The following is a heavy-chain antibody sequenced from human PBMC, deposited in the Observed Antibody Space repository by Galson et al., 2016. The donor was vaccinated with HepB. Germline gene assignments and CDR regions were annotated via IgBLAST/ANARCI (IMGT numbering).Heavy chain of an antibody. CDR3: SPLPTGQQPYYFDH. CDR2: VKSRLDGGTV. CDR1: GFTFSHAW. D-gene: IGHD6-13*01. V-gene: IGHV3-15*01. Sequence: SLRLSCAASGFTFSHAWMSWVRQAPGKGLQWVGRVKSRLDGGTVNYAAPGTDRFTISRDDSKNTLYLQMHRLRIEDTGVYYCSPLPTGQQPYYFDHWGQGTLVTVSS. J-gene: IGHJ4*02.